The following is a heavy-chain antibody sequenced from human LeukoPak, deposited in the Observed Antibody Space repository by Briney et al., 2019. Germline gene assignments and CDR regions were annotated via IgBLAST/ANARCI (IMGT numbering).Heavy chain of an antibody. CDR3: ARHLGDHQEIAARPFLPYFDY. Sequence: PSETLSLTCAVSGYSISSGYYWGWIRQPPGKGLEWIGSIYHSGSTYYNPSLKNRVTISVDTSKNKFSLKLSSVTAADTAVYYCARHLGDHQEIAARPFLPYFDYWGQGTLVTVSS. V-gene: IGHV4-38-2*01. CDR1: GYSISSGYY. D-gene: IGHD6-6*01. CDR2: IYHSGST. J-gene: IGHJ4*02.